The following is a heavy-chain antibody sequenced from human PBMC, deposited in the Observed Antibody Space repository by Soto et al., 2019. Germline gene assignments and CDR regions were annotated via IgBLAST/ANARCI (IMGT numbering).Heavy chain of an antibody. Sequence: GASVKVSCKVSGYTLTELSMHWVRQAPGQGLEWMGWINPNSGGTNYAQKFQGWVTMTRDTSISTAYMELSRLRSDDTAVYYCARDIAAAGTTSYYYYGMDVWGQGTTVTVSS. V-gene: IGHV1-2*04. CDR2: INPNSGGT. CDR3: ARDIAAAGTTSYYYYGMDV. CDR1: GYTLTELS. D-gene: IGHD6-13*01. J-gene: IGHJ6*02.